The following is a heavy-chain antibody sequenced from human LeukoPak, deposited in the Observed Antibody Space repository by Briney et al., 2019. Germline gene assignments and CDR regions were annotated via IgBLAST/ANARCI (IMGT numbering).Heavy chain of an antibody. CDR3: ARVGTGGWLQWDDYFDY. CDR1: GYTFTGYY. D-gene: IGHD5-24*01. V-gene: IGHV1-2*02. J-gene: IGHJ4*02. Sequence: GASVKVSCKASGYTFTGYYMHWVRQAPGQGLEWMGWINPNSGGTNYAQKFQGRVTMTRDTSISTAYMELSRLRSDDTAVYYCARVGTGGWLQWDDYFDYWGQGTLVTVSS. CDR2: INPNSGGT.